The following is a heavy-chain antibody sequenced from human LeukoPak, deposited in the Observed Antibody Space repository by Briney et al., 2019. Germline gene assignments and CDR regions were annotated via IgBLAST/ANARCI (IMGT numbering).Heavy chain of an antibody. CDR1: GYTFTGYY. Sequence: GASVKVSCKSSGYTFTGYYMHWVRQPPGQGLAWVGWINPNSGGTNYAQKFQGRVTMTRDTSISTAYMELSRLRSDDTAVYYCAREMVATGYWGQGTLVTVSS. D-gene: IGHD2-21*02. CDR2: INPNSGGT. V-gene: IGHV1-2*02. CDR3: AREMVATGY. J-gene: IGHJ4*02.